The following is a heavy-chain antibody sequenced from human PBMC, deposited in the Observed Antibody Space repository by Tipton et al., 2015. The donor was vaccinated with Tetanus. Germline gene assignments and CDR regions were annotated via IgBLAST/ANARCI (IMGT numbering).Heavy chain of an antibody. CDR1: GGSISSYY. Sequence: LRLSCTVSGGSISSYYWSWIRQPPGKGLEWIGYIYYSGSTNYNPSLKSRVTISVDTSKNQFSLKLSSVTAADPAVYYCARGGEYYGSGSYYRDAFDIWGQGTMVTVSS. CDR3: ARGGEYYGSGSYYRDAFDI. J-gene: IGHJ3*02. V-gene: IGHV4-59*01. CDR2: IYYSGST. D-gene: IGHD3-10*01.